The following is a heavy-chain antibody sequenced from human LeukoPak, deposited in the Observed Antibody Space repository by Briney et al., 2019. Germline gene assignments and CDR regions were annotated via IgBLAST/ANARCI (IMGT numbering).Heavy chain of an antibody. CDR2: ISSSGGST. CDR1: GFTFSIYA. V-gene: IGHV3-23*01. D-gene: IGHD4-23*01. J-gene: IGHJ6*02. CDR3: AKDYYGGDSHYYGMDV. Sequence: GGSLRLSCAVSGFTFSIYAMSWVRQAPGKGLEWVSTISSSGGSTYYADSVKGRFTISRDNSKNTLYLQMNSLRAEDTAVYYCAKDYYGGDSHYYGMDVWGQGTTVTVSS.